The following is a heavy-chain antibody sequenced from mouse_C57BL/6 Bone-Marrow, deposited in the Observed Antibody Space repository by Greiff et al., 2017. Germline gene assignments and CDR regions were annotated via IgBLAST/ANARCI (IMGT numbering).Heavy chain of an antibody. Sequence: QVQLQQPGAELVKPGASVKVSCKASGYTFTSYWMHWVKQRPGQGLEWIGRIHPSDSDTNYNQKFKGKATLTVDKSSSTAYMQVSSLTSGDSAIYYCEIDATVVWGQGTLVTVSA. D-gene: IGHD1-1*01. CDR2: IHPSDSDT. CDR1: GYTFTSYW. CDR3: EIDATVV. V-gene: IGHV1-74*01. J-gene: IGHJ3*01.